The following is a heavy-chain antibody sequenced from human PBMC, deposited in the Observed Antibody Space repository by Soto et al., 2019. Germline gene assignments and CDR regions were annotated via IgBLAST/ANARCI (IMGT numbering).Heavy chain of an antibody. V-gene: IGHV1-69*06. J-gene: IGHJ6*02. CDR2: IIPIFGTA. D-gene: IGHD3-3*02. Sequence: SVKVSCKXSGGTFSSYAISWVRQAPGQGLEWMGGIIPIFGTANYAQKFQGRVTITADKSTSTAYMELSSLRSEDTAVYYCASNPHRTPAFLEWLLQYYYGMDVWGQGTTVTVSS. CDR3: ASNPHRTPAFLEWLLQYYYGMDV. CDR1: GGTFSSYA.